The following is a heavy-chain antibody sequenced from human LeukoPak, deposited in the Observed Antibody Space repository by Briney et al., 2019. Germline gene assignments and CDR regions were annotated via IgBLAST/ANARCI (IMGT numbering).Heavy chain of an antibody. J-gene: IGHJ4*02. D-gene: IGHD5-24*01. CDR2: ISGSAGIT. CDR1: GFSFSDCA. V-gene: IGHV3-23*01. CDR3: TKGMATIRRHIDS. Sequence: GGSLRLSCAASGFSFSDCAMSWVRQAPGRGLEWVSSISGSAGITYYADSMKGRFTISRDNPKNTLHLEMNSLRAEDTAIYYCTKGMATIRRHIDSWGQGTLVTVSS.